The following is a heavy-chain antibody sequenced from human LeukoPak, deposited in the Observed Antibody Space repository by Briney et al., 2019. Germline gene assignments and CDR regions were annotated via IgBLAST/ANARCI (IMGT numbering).Heavy chain of an antibody. D-gene: IGHD3-10*01. Sequence: GRSLRLSCAASGFTFSSYAMHWVRQAPGKGLEWVAVISYDGSNKYYADSVKGRFTISRDNSKNTLYLQMNSLRAEDTAVYYCAKDSGDIWFGELLFNFDYWGQGTLVTVSS. CDR3: AKDSGDIWFGELLFNFDY. CDR2: ISYDGSNK. CDR1: GFTFSSYA. V-gene: IGHV3-30*04. J-gene: IGHJ4*02.